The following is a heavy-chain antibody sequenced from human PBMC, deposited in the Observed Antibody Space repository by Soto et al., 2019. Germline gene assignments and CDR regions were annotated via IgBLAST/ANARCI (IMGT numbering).Heavy chain of an antibody. D-gene: IGHD4-17*01. V-gene: IGHV2-5*02. CDR1: GFSLSTYHMG. J-gene: IGHJ4*02. Sequence: QITLKESGPTLVRPAQTLTLTCDFSGFSLSTYHMGVAWIRQPPGKALEWLALIYWDDDKRYSPSLKDRVAISKDTSSNQVVLTITNMDPGDTATYFCAHAGDYDLLTLDHWGPGTLVTVSS. CDR2: IYWDDDK. CDR3: AHAGDYDLLTLDH.